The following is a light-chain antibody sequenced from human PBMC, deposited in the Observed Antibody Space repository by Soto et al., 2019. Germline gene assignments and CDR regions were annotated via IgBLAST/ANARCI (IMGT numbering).Light chain of an antibody. Sequence: VVLTQSPDSLSLSLCDMATVSCKSIQSFLYSSNNMNYLSWYQQKAGQPPKLLIYWASTRESGVPDRFGGSGSGTEFTLTISSLQAEDVAVYYCQQYYSTPWTFGQGTKVDIK. J-gene: IGKJ1*01. CDR2: WAS. CDR3: QQYYSTPWT. CDR1: QSFLYSSNNMNY. V-gene: IGKV4-1*01.